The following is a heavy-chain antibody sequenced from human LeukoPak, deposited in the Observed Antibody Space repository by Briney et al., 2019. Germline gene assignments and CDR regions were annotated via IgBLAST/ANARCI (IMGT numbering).Heavy chain of an antibody. CDR2: IIPILGIA. Sequence: SVKVSCKASGGTFSSYAISWVRQAPGQGLEWMGRIIPILGIANYAQKFQGRVTITADKSTSTAYMELSSLRSEDTAVYYCARVGRSGSYTGALDYWGQGTLVTVSS. CDR3: ARVGRSGSYTGALDY. J-gene: IGHJ4*02. V-gene: IGHV1-69*04. D-gene: IGHD1-26*01. CDR1: GGTFSSYA.